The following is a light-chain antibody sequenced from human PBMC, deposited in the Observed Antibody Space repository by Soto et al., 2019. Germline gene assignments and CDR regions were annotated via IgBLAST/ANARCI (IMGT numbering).Light chain of an antibody. CDR3: QQRYNWPPIT. Sequence: PGERVTLSCMSSQSVSSSYLTWYQQKPGQAPRLLIHDASNRAAGVPARLSGSGSGTDFTLTISSLEPEDFAVYYCQQRYNWPPITFGQGTRLEIK. CDR1: QSVSSSY. V-gene: IGKV3-11*01. CDR2: DAS. J-gene: IGKJ5*01.